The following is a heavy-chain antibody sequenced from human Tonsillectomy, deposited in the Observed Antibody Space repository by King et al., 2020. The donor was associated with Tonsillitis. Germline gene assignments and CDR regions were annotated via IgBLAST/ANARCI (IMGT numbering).Heavy chain of an antibody. J-gene: IGHJ5*02. Sequence: VQLVESGGGLVQPGGSLKLSCAASGFTFSGSAMHWVRQASGKGLEWVGRIRSKANSYATAYAASVKGRFTISRDDSKNTAYLQMNSLKTEDTAVYYSTRLVYSSGWYSRFDPWGQGTLVTVSS. CDR2: IRSKANSYAT. D-gene: IGHD6-19*01. CDR3: TRLVYSSGWYSRFDP. V-gene: IGHV3-73*01. CDR1: GFTFSGSA.